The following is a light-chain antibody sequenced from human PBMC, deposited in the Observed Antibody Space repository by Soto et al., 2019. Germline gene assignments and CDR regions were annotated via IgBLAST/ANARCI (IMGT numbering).Light chain of an antibody. CDR2: GAS. CDR3: HHHNQRPLPSP. CDR1: QSVSSN. J-gene: IGKJ1*01. V-gene: IGKV3-15*01. Sequence: KTTLSCRASQSVSSNLAWYQQNPGQAPRLLIYGASTRATGIPARVSGSGSGTEFTLNISSPQSEDSVFCYGHHHNQRPLPSPCAQGPKG.